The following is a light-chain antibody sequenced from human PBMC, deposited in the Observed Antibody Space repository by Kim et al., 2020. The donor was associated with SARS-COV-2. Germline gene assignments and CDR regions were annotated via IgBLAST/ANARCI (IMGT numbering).Light chain of an antibody. J-gene: IGLJ2*01. Sequence: PGKTARSTCGGTSLGSKSVHWYQQKPGQAPVLVISYDSVRPSGIPERFSGSNSGNTATVTISRVEAGDEADYYCQVWDSSDDHRVVFGGGTQLTVL. CDR2: YDS. V-gene: IGLV3-21*04. CDR3: QVWDSSDDHRVV. CDR1: SLGSKS.